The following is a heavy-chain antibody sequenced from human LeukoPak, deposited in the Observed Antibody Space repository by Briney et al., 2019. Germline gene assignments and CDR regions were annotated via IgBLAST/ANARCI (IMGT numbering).Heavy chain of an antibody. CDR3: ARGERWFGENGDY. CDR1: GGSFSGYY. V-gene: IGHV4-34*01. J-gene: IGHJ4*02. CDR2: INHSGST. D-gene: IGHD3-10*01. Sequence: SETLSLTCAVYGGSFSGYYCSWIRQPPGKGLEWIGEINHSGSTNYNPSLKSRVTISLDTSKDQFSLKLSSVTAADTAVYYCARGERWFGENGDYWGQGTLVTVSS.